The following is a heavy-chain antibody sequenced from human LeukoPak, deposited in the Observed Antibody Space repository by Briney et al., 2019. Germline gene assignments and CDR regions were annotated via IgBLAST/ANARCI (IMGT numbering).Heavy chain of an antibody. CDR3: ATRGSDFWSGFDF. CDR1: GNTLRELP. V-gene: IGHV1-24*01. Sequence: GASVKVSCKLSGNTLRELPIQWVRQAGGKGLEWMAGFDPENAEIVYAQKFQGRVTMTEDTSTNPAYMELTSLTSDDTALYYCATRGSDFWSGFDFWGQGTQVTVSS. CDR2: FDPENAEI. J-gene: IGHJ4*02. D-gene: IGHD3-3*01.